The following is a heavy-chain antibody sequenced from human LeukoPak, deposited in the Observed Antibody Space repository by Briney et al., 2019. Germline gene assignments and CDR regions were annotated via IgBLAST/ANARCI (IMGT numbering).Heavy chain of an antibody. CDR3: ATTVTITDMGVY. V-gene: IGHV3-23*01. D-gene: IGHD4-17*01. CDR2: ISGSGLST. Sequence: PGGSLRLSCAASGFTVTNYAMSWVRQAPGRGLEWVSAISGSGLSTYYADSVKGRFTISRDNSKNTLYLQMNSLRAEDTAVYYCATTVTITDMGVYWGQGTLVTVSS. J-gene: IGHJ4*02. CDR1: GFTVTNYA.